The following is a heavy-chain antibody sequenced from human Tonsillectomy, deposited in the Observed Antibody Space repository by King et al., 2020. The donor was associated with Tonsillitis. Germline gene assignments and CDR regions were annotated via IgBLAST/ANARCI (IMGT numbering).Heavy chain of an antibody. CDR1: GFSFSTYD. J-gene: IGHJ4*02. V-gene: IGHV3-33*05. CDR2: ILFDGSYK. CDR3: ARDRDGYIFDY. Sequence: VQLVESGGGVVQPWRSLRLSCAASGFSFSTYDMYWVRQAPGKGLEWVAVILFDGSYKYYADSVTGRFTISRDNSKNTLYLQMHSLRAEDTAVYYCARDRDGYIFDYWGQGTLVTVSS. D-gene: IGHD5-24*01.